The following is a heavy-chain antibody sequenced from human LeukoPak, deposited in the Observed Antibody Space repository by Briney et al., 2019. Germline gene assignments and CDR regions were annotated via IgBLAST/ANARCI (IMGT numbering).Heavy chain of an antibody. CDR1: GGSISSSSYY. V-gene: IGHV4-39*01. D-gene: IGHD2-15*01. CDR3: ARLIGCSGGTCYSTNWFDP. J-gene: IGHJ5*02. Sequence: PSETLSLTCTVSGGSISSSSYYGGWIRQPPGKGLEWIGSISYSGSTNYNPSLKSRVTMSVDTSKNQFSLKLSSVTAADTAVYYCARLIGCSGGTCYSTNWFDPWGQGTLVTVSS. CDR2: ISYSGST.